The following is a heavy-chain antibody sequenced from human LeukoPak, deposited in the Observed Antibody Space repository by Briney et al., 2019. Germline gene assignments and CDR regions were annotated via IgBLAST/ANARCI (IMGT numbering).Heavy chain of an antibody. CDR2: INSDGSST. CDR1: GFPFSDYR. Sequence: GGSPRLFCAASGFPFSDYRMQWVRQASGKGLVWVSRINSDGSSTNYADSVRGRFTISRDNAKNTLFLQMNSLRAEDTAVYYCARAFGGSYYDGIDYWGQGTLVTVSS. J-gene: IGHJ4*02. CDR3: ARAFGGSYYDGIDY. D-gene: IGHD1-26*01. V-gene: IGHV3-74*01.